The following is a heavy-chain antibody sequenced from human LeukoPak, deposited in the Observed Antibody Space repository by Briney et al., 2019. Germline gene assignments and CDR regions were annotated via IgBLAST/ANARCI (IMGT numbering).Heavy chain of an antibody. J-gene: IGHJ5*02. CDR1: GVSISGGDY. CDR3: ARPYYYDSRIDP. CDR2: IFYRGNT. V-gene: IGHV4-30-4*08. D-gene: IGHD3-22*01. Sequence: SQTLSLTCIVSGVSISGGDYWSWIRQHPGKGLEWIGYIFYRGNTYYSPSLKSRVSMSIDTSKNQFSLMLGSVTAADTAVYYCARPYYYDSRIDPWGQGILVTVSS.